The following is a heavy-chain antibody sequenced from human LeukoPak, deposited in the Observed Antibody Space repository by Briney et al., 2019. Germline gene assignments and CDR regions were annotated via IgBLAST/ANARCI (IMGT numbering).Heavy chain of an antibody. CDR3: ARDRDPSSPYDAFDI. D-gene: IGHD3-10*01. J-gene: IGHJ3*02. CDR1: GFIFSDYG. CDR2: INPNSGGT. Sequence: PGGSLRLSCVGSGFIFSDYGMHWVRQAPGQGLEWMGWINPNSGGTNYAQKFQGRVTVTRDTSLSTAYMELSRLRSDDTAVYYCARDRDPSSPYDAFDIWGQGTMVTVSS. V-gene: IGHV1-2*02.